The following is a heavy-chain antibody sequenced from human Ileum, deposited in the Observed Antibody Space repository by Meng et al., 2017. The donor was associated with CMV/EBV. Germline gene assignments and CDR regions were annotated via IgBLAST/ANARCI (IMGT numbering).Heavy chain of an antibody. CDR1: TFTNDH. CDR3: ARDMDYDILTGSVWGGFDY. D-gene: IGHD3-9*01. V-gene: IGHV1-46*01. J-gene: IGHJ4*02. CDR2: IKPSDGST. Sequence: TFTNDHRHWVRQAPGQGLEWMGIIKPSDGSTTYAQKFQGRVTMTRDTSTSTVYMEMSSLRSEDTAVYYCARDMDYDILTGSVWGGFDYWGQGTLVTVSS.